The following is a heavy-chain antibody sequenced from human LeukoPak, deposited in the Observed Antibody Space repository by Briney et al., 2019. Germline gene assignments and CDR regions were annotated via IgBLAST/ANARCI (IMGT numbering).Heavy chain of an antibody. Sequence: GSLRLSCVASGFSFSNYAISWVRQAPGKGLELVSGTSGSGSDTFYAESVKGRLTISRDNSENTLCLQMNSLRAEDTAIYYCVKDYSSVTSSILFDYWGQGILVTVSS. J-gene: IGHJ4*02. D-gene: IGHD4-17*01. V-gene: IGHV3-23*01. CDR3: VKDYSSVTSSILFDY. CDR2: TSGSGSDT. CDR1: GFSFSNYA.